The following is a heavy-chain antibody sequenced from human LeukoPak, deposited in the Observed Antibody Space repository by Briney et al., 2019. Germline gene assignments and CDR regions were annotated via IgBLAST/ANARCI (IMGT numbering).Heavy chain of an antibody. CDR3: ARLLCTGGYHYFDY. J-gene: IGHJ4*02. V-gene: IGHV4-59*08. CDR1: GGSISSYY. CDR2: IYYSGST. Sequence: PSETLSLTCTVSGGSISSYYWSWIRQPPGKGLEWIGYIYYSGSTNYNPSLKSRVTISVDTPKNQFSLKLSSVTAADTAVYYCARLLCTGGYHYFDYWGQGTLVTVSS. D-gene: IGHD1-26*01.